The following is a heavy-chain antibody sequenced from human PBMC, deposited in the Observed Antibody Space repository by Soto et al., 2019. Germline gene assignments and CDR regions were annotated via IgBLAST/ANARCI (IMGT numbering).Heavy chain of an antibody. CDR3: AKEGNGRSLSY. Sequence: GASVKVSCKASGYIFIGYYVYWVRQAPGQGPEWIGWINPHTGLTAYAQKFQGRVTMTRDTPISTVYMELSRVRSDDTAIYYCAKEGNGRSLSYWGQGTLVTVSS. CDR1: GYIFIGYY. CDR2: INPHTGLT. J-gene: IGHJ4*02. V-gene: IGHV1-2*02. D-gene: IGHD2-15*01.